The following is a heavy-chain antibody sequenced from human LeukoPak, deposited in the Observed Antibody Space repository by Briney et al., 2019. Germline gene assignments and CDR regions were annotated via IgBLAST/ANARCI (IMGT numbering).Heavy chain of an antibody. CDR3: AKAPAGVFVYYPYYMDV. CDR2: ISGSGGST. V-gene: IGHV3-23*01. D-gene: IGHD3-3*01. J-gene: IGHJ6*03. Sequence: PGGSLRLSCAASGFTFSSYAMSWVRQAPGKGLEWVSAISGSGGSTYYADSVKGRFTISRDNSKNTLYLQMNSLRAEDTAVYYCAKAPAGVFVYYPYYMDVWGKGTTVSASS. CDR1: GFTFSSYA.